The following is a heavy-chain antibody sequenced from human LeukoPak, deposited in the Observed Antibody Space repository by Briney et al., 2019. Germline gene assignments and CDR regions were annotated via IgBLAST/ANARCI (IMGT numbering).Heavy chain of an antibody. V-gene: IGHV3-66*02. CDR1: GLTVSSNH. Sequence: GGSLRLSCAASGLTVSSNHMTWVRQAPGKGLEWVSVIYSGGSTYYADSVKGRFTISRDNSKNTLHLQMDSLGPEDTAVYYCARGQIKLDYWGQGTLVTVSS. J-gene: IGHJ4*02. CDR2: IYSGGST. CDR3: ARGQIKLDY.